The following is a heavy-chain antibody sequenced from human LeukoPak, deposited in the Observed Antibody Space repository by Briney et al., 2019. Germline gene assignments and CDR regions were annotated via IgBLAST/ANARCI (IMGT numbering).Heavy chain of an antibody. Sequence: GGSLRLSCAASGFTVSSNYMSWVRQAPGKGLEWVSVIYSGGSRYYADSVKGRFTISRDNSKNTLYLQMNSLIAEDTAVYYCARDLAFDIWGQGTMVTVSS. J-gene: IGHJ3*02. CDR1: GFTVSSNY. CDR3: ARDLAFDI. V-gene: IGHV3-66*02. CDR2: IYSGGSR.